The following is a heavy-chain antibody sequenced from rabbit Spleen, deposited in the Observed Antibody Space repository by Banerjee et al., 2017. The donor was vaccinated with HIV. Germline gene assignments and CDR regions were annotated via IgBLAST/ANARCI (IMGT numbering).Heavy chain of an antibody. D-gene: IGHD1-1*01. Sequence: QSLEESGGALVKPGASLTLTCTASGVSFSYSSYMCWVRQAPGKGLEWIACIDTGSSSFTYFASWAKGRFTISKTSSTTVTLQMTTLTAADTATYFCARDTSSSFSSYGMDLWGPGTLVTVS. CDR1: GVSFSYSSY. CDR3: ARDTSSSFSSYGMDL. V-gene: IGHV1S40*01. CDR2: IDTGSSSFT. J-gene: IGHJ6*01.